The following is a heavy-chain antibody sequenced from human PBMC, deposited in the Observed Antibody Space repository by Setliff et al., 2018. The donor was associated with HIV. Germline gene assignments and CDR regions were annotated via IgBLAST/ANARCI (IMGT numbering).Heavy chain of an antibody. V-gene: IGHV1-24*01. J-gene: IGHJ5*02. Sequence: RASVKVSCKVSGYTLTELSMHWVRQAPGKGLEWMGGFDPEDGETIYAQKFQGRVTMTEDTSTDTAYMELSSLRSEDTAVYYCATVHGSFWSRFDPWGQGTLVTVSS. CDR1: GYTLTELS. D-gene: IGHD3-3*01. CDR2: FDPEDGET. CDR3: ATVHGSFWSRFDP.